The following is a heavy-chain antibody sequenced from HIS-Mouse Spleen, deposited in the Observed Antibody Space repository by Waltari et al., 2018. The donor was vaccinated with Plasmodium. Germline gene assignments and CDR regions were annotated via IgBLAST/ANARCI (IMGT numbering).Heavy chain of an antibody. D-gene: IGHD6-13*01. J-gene: IGHJ2*01. Sequence: EVQLVESGGGLVQPGGSLRLSCAASGFTFSSYWMSWVRQAPGKGLGWGDNIKQDGSEKYYLDSVKGRFTISRDNAKNSLYLKMNSLRAEDTAVYYCASSWYWYFDLWGRGTLVTVSS. CDR2: IKQDGSEK. CDR1: GFTFSSYW. V-gene: IGHV3-7*01. CDR3: ASSWYWYFDL.